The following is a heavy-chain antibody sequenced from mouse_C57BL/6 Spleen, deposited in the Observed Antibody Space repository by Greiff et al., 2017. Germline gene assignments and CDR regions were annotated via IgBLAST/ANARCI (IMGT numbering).Heavy chain of an antibody. J-gene: IGHJ4*01. CDR1: GYSITSGYY. V-gene: IGHV3-6*01. CDR2: ISYDGSH. D-gene: IGHD2-4*01. Sequence: ESGPGLVKPSQSLSLTCSVTGYSITSGYYWNWIRQFPGNKLEWLGYISYDGSHNYNPSLKNRIPITRDTSKNQFFLKLNSVTTENTATYYCARDGIYYDYAHAMDYWGQGTSVTVSS. CDR3: ARDGIYYDYAHAMDY.